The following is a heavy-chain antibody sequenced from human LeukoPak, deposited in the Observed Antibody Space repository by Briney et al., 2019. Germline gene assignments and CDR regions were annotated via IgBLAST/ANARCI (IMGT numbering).Heavy chain of an antibody. V-gene: IGHV4-34*01. Sequence: SETLSLTCAVYGGSFSGYYWSWIRQPPGKGLEWIGEINHSGSTNYNPSLKSRVTISVDTSKNQFSLKLSSVTAADTAVYYCARGGDYEEYFQHWGQGTLVTVSS. CDR3: ARGGDYEEYFQH. CDR1: GGSFSGYY. CDR2: INHSGST. J-gene: IGHJ1*01. D-gene: IGHD4-17*01.